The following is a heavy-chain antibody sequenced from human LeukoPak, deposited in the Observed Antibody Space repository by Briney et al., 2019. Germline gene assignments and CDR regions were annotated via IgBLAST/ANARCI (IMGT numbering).Heavy chain of an antibody. CDR2: INHSGST. CDR1: GGSFSGYY. V-gene: IGHV4-34*01. Sequence: SETLSLTCAVYGGSFSGYYWSWIRQPPGKGLEWIGEINHSGSTNYNPSLKSRVTISVDTSKNQFSLKLSSVTAADTAVYYCARAKTGYQVDYWGQGTLVTVSS. D-gene: IGHD2-2*01. CDR3: ARAKTGYQVDY. J-gene: IGHJ4*02.